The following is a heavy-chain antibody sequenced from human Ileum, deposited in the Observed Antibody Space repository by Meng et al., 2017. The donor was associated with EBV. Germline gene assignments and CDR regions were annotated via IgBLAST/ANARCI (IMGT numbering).Heavy chain of an antibody. CDR3: VKEEVSRRFDY. CDR1: GRSFSGYC. Sequence: VHVVGGGGGVVKPGGSLRLSCAVSGRSFSGYCMSWVRQAPGKGLEWVAVISYDGSTKYYVDSVKGRFTISRDNSKSTLYLQMNSLRDEDTAVYYCVKEEVSRRFDYWGQGTLVTVSS. CDR2: ISYDGSTK. J-gene: IGHJ4*02. D-gene: IGHD5/OR15-5a*01. V-gene: IGHV3-30*18.